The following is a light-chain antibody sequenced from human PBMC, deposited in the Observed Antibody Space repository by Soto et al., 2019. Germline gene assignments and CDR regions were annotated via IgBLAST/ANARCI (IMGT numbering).Light chain of an antibody. J-gene: IGLJ1*01. CDR2: EVS. CDR1: SSDVGGYNY. Sequence: QSALTQPASVSGSPGQSITISCTGTSSDVGGYNYVSWYQQHPGTAPKLMIYEVSNRPSGVSNRFSGSKSGNTASLTISGLQAEDEADYYCISYATSSPYVFGTGTKVTVL. V-gene: IGLV2-14*01. CDR3: ISYATSSPYV.